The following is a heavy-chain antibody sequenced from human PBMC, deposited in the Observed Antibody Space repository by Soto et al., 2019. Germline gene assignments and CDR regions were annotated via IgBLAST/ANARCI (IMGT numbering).Heavy chain of an antibody. D-gene: IGHD3-10*01. CDR3: AKRSSYNRGPFDY. V-gene: IGHV3-23*01. CDR2: TSGSGGRT. J-gene: IGHJ4*02. Sequence: EVQLLESGGGLVQPVGSLRLSCAASGVTFSGYAMSWGRQAPGKGLEWVSATSGSGGRTYYADSVKGRFTISRDNAKNTLYLQMNSLRAEDTGVYYCAKRSSYNRGPFDYWGQGTLVTVSS. CDR1: GVTFSGYA.